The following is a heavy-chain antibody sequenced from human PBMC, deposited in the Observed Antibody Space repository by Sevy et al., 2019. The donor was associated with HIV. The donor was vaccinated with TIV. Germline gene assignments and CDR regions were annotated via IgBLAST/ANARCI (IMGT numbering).Heavy chain of an antibody. CDR2: TYYRSKWFN. CDR1: GDSVSSYRAS. V-gene: IGHV6-1*01. J-gene: IGHJ6*02. Sequence: SQTLSLTCAISGDSVSSYRASWNWIRQSPSRGLEWLGRTYYRSKWFNDYATSVKSRITINADTSKNQFSLQLNSVTPEDTAVYYCAERTNDVYYYGMDVWAQRTTVTVSS. CDR3: AERTNDVYYYGMDV.